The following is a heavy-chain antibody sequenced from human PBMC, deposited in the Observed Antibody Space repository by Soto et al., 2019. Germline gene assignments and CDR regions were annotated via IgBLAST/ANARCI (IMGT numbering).Heavy chain of an antibody. CDR1: GFTFDDYA. V-gene: IGHV3-9*01. D-gene: IGHD2-2*01. CDR2: ISWNSGSI. Sequence: EVQLVESGGGLVQPGRSLRLSCAASGFTFDDYAMHWVRQAPGKGLEWVSGISWNSGSIGYADSVKGRFTISRDNAKNSLYLQMNSLRAEDTALYYCAKPAVPAARYAFDIWGQGTMVTVSS. J-gene: IGHJ3*02. CDR3: AKPAVPAARYAFDI.